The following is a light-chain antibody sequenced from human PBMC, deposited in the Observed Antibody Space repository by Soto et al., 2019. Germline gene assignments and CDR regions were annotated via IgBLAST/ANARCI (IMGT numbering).Light chain of an antibody. J-gene: IGLJ3*02. CDR3: QSFDSSLRGWL. Sequence: QSVLTQPPSVSGAPGQRVTISCTGSSSNIGAGYDVHWYQQLPGTAPKLLISGDTNRPSGVPDRFSGSKSGTSASLAITGLRAEDEADYYRQSFDSSLRGWLFGGGTKLTVL. CDR2: GDT. CDR1: SSNIGAGYD. V-gene: IGLV1-40*01.